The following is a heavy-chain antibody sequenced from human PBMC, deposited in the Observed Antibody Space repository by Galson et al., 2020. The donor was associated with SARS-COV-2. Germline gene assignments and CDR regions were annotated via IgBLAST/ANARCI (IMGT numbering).Heavy chain of an antibody. CDR2: MYYSGSR. CDR1: GGSISSRNY. Sequence: SQTLSLTCTVSGGSISSRNYWGWIRQAPGKGLEWIGTMYYSGSRYYNPSLKSRVTISVDTSKNQFSLKLTSATAADTAVYYCARHTFSRAGAAFDYWGQGTLLTVSS. J-gene: IGHJ4*02. D-gene: IGHD6-25*01. CDR3: ARHTFSRAGAAFDY. V-gene: IGHV4-39*01.